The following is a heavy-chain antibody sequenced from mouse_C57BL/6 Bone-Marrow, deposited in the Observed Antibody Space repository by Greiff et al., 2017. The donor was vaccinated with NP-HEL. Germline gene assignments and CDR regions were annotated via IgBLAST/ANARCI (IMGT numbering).Heavy chain of an antibody. CDR1: GYTFTSYW. Sequence: QVQLQQPGAELVKPGASVKLSCKASGYTFTSYWMHWVKQRPGQGLEWIGMIHPNSGSTNYNEKFKSKATLTVDKSSSTAYMQLSSLTSEDSAVXYWERAYASSYLYYFDYWGQGTTLTVSS. CDR3: ERAYASSYLYYFDY. D-gene: IGHD1-1*01. J-gene: IGHJ2*01. CDR2: IHPNSGST. V-gene: IGHV1-64*01.